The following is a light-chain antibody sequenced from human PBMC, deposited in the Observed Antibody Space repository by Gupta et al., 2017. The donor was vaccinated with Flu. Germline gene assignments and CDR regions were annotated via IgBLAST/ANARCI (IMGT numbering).Light chain of an antibody. V-gene: IGLV3-21*02. CDR1: NSGRKS. CDR2: DNI. Sequence: SYVLTQSPSVSVAPGQTARIPCGGDNSGRKSVHWYQQKAGQAPVLVVYDNIDRPSGIPERFSGSNTGDTATLTINKVEAGDEADYYCQVWHISSDHLRVFGGGTKLTVL. CDR3: QVWHISSDHLRV. J-gene: IGLJ3*02.